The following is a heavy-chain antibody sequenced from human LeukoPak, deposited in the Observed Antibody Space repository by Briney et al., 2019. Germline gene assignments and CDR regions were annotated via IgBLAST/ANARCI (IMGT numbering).Heavy chain of an antibody. Sequence: ASVRVCYKASEYTFTGYYIQWVRQAPGQGLEWMGWINPNRGDTNSAQDSQCTVTLTRATSISTAYMELSRLRSDNTAVYYCARVVEAIAADDYYYYMDVWGKGTTVTVSS. CDR3: ARVVEAIAADDYYYYMDV. CDR1: EYTFTGYY. CDR2: INPNRGDT. J-gene: IGHJ6*03. D-gene: IGHD6-13*01. V-gene: IGHV1-2*02.